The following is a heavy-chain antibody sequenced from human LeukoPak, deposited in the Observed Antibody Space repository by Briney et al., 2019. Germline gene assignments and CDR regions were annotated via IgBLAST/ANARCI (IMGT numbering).Heavy chain of an antibody. CDR1: GFTFSTNV. D-gene: IGHD6-13*01. CDR3: AKDRSSSWSIDY. V-gene: IGHV3-30*18. Sequence: PGGSLRLSCAASGFTFSTNVMHWVRQAPGQGLEWVAFISYVGSNKNYADFVKGRFTISRDNSKNTVYLQMNSLRAEDTAIYYCAKDRSSSWSIDYWGQGTLVTVSS. CDR2: ISYVGSNK. J-gene: IGHJ4*02.